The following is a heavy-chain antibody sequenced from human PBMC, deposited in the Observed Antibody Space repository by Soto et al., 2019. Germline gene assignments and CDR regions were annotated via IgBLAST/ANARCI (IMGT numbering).Heavy chain of an antibody. V-gene: IGHV3-74*01. J-gene: IGHJ4*02. CDR3: ARDGSGLYYDTSGYRAYFFDL. CDR2: INTVATII. Sequence: VCLTLSCAVSGIRVNNYGMHWIRQAPGKGLVWVSHINTVATIINYGDSVKGRFTISRDNTRDTLFLQMNYLSAEDTAVYYCARDGSGLYYDTSGYRAYFFDLWAQRTLVTVSS. D-gene: IGHD3-22*01. CDR1: GIRVNNYG.